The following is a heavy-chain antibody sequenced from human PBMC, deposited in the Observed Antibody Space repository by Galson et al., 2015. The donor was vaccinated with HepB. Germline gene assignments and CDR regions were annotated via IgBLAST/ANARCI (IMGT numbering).Heavy chain of an antibody. J-gene: IGHJ3*01. CDR3: TGESHKGT. Sequence: SLRLSCAASGFTVGNNDMSWVRQAPGKGLEWVSLMNSVGKAYYADSVNGRFIISRDSSENTLYLQMHNLRAEATAIYYCTGESHKGTWGQGTLVTVSS. V-gene: IGHV3-53*01. CDR2: MNSVGKA. CDR1: GFTVGNND.